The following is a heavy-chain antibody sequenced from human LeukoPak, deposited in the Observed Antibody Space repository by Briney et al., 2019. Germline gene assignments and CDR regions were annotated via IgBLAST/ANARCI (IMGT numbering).Heavy chain of an antibody. V-gene: IGHV3-7*03. Sequence: QPGGSLRLSWAASGFTFRNYWMSWVRQAPGRGLEWVANIKQDGSDRNYVTSVRGGLTISRDNAESSLYLQMNSLRVEDTAVYYCVRNLAVAGTCFDSWGQGTLVTVSS. CDR1: GFTFRNYW. CDR2: IKQDGSDR. J-gene: IGHJ4*02. CDR3: VRNLAVAGTCFDS. D-gene: IGHD6-19*01.